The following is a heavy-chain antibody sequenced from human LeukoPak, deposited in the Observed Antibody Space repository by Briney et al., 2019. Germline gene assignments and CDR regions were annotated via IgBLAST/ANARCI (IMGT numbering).Heavy chain of an antibody. Sequence: PSETLSLTCAVYGGSFSGYYWSWIRQPPGKGLEWIGEINHSGSTNYNPSLKSGVTISVDTSKNQFSLKLSSVTAADTAVYYCARFPYYYDSSGHGDYWGQGTLVTVSS. V-gene: IGHV4-34*01. CDR3: ARFPYYYDSSGHGDY. J-gene: IGHJ4*02. CDR1: GGSFSGYY. D-gene: IGHD3-22*01. CDR2: INHSGST.